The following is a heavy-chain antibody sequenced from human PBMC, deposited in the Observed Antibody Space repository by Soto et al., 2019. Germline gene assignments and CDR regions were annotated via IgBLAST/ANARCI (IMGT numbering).Heavy chain of an antibody. CDR1: GGSISSGGYS. CDR3: ARASSFWSGYYTGWFDP. V-gene: IGHV4-30-2*01. Sequence: QLQLQESGSGLVKPSQTLSLTCAVSGGSISSGGYSWSWIRQPPGKGLEWIGYIYHSGSTYYNPSLKSRVPISVASSKNLFTLKLSSVTAADTAVYYCARASSFWSGYYTGWFDPWGQGTLVTVSS. D-gene: IGHD3-3*01. CDR2: IYHSGST. J-gene: IGHJ5*02.